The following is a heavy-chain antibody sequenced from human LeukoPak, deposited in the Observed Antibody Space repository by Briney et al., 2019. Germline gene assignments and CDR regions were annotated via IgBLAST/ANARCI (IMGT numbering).Heavy chain of an antibody. J-gene: IGHJ5*02. CDR3: ARDRYSSSQFDP. CDR2: ISSAGSIT. D-gene: IGHD6-6*01. Sequence: GGSLRLSCAASGFTFSSYWMHWVRQAPGKGLVWVSRISSAGSITSYADSVKGRFTISRDNAKNTLYLQMNSLRAEDTAVYYCARDRYSSSQFDPWGQGTLVTVSS. V-gene: IGHV3-74*01. CDR1: GFTFSSYW.